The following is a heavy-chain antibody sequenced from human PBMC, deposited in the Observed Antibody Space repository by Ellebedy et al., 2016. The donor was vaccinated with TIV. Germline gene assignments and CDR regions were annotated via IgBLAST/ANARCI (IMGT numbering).Heavy chain of an antibody. CDR2: INPNSGGT. J-gene: IGHJ5*02. Sequence: AASVKVSCKASGYTFTGYYIHWVRQAPGQGLEWMGWINPNSGGTNYAQKFQGRVTMTRDTSISTAYMELSRLRSDDTAVYYCARDNAYSSVFTRVGFDWFDPWGQGTLVTVSS. D-gene: IGHD6-19*01. CDR3: ARDNAYSSVFTRVGFDWFDP. V-gene: IGHV1-2*02. CDR1: GYTFTGYY.